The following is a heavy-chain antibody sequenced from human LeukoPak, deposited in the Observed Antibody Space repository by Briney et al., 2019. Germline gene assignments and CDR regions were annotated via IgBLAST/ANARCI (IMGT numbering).Heavy chain of an antibody. CDR3: ARVVVNDAFDI. J-gene: IGHJ3*02. CDR2: IYYSGST. D-gene: IGHD2-15*01. V-gene: IGHV4-30-4*01. Sequence: SETLSLTCTVSGGSISSGDYYWSWIRQPPGKGLEWIGYIYYSGSTYYNPSLKSRVTISVYTSKNQFSLKLSSVTAAATAVYYCARVVVNDAFDIWGQGTMVTVSS. CDR1: GGSISSGDYY.